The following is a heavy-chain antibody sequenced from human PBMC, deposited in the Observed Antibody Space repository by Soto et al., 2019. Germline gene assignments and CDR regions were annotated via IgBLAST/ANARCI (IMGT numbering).Heavy chain of an antibody. D-gene: IGHD6-13*01. CDR2: IYSAGNT. CDR3: ARHDPVPKLQHGMGV. Sequence: ETLSLTCTVSSGSISGYYWIWVRQAPGGGLEWIGYIYSAGNTLYTPSLQSRVTISVDTSKNQFSLNLRSVTAADTAVYYCARHDPVPKLQHGMGVWGQGATVTVSS. CDR1: SGSISGYY. J-gene: IGHJ6*02. V-gene: IGHV4-59*01.